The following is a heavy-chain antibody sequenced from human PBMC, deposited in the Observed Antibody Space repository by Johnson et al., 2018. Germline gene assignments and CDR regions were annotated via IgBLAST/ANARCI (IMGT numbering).Heavy chain of an antibody. Sequence: QEGLQEGGPGLVKPSETLSLTCTVSGGSISSYYWSWIRQPPGTGLEWVGYIYYSGSPNYNPSLKIPVTISVHTSKNPFSLKLSSVTAADPAVYYCARKNQIVSAFDFWGQGTMVTVSS. CDR3: ARKNQIVSAFDF. CDR1: GGSISSYY. J-gene: IGHJ3*01. D-gene: IGHD3-22*01. V-gene: IGHV4-59*01. CDR2: IYYSGSP.